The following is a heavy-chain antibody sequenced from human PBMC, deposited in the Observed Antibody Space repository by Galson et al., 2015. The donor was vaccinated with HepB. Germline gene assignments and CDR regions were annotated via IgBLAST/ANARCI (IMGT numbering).Heavy chain of an antibody. V-gene: IGHV3-21*01. CDR2: ITTSSDYI. D-gene: IGHD3-22*01. Sequence: SLRLSCAASGFSFSTYTMHWVRQAPGKGLEWVSSITTSSDYIYYADSVRGRFTISRDNAKNSLYLQMNSLRGEDTAIYYCAREYYDSSGDSFTSGPWGQGTLVTGSS. CDR1: GFSFSTYT. CDR3: AREYYDSSGDSFTSGP. J-gene: IGHJ5*02.